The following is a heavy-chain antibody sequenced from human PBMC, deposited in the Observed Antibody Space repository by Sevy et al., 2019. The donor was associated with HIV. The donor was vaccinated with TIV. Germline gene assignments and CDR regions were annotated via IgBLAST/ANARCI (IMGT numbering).Heavy chain of an antibody. CDR3: AKYSSSTNYYYGMDV. J-gene: IGHJ6*02. CDR2: FSGGGSDI. Sequence: GGSLRLSCVASGFTFPSYYMNWVRQAPGKGLEGVSGFSGGGSDIYFPESVKGRFTISRDNAKSSLYLQLNSLRAEDAAVYYCAKYSSSTNYYYGMDVWGQGTTVTVSS. D-gene: IGHD6-6*01. CDR1: GFTFPSYY. V-gene: IGHV3-21*01.